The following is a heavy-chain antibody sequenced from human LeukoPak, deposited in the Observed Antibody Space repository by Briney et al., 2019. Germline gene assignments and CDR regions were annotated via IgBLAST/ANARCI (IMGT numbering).Heavy chain of an antibody. CDR3: ARGVGSGYSLDY. J-gene: IGHJ4*02. Sequence: ASVKVSCKASGYTFTSYDINWVRQATGQGLEWMGWMNPTSGNTGYAQKFQGRVTMTRNTSISTAYMELSSLRSEDTAVYYCARGVGSGYSLDYWGQGTLVTVSS. CDR1: GYTFTSYD. D-gene: IGHD3-22*01. V-gene: IGHV1-8*01. CDR2: MNPTSGNT.